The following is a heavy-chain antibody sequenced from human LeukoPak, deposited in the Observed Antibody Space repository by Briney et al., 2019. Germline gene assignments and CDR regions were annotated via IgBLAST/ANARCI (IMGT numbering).Heavy chain of an antibody. CDR1: GFTVSSNY. CDR2: IYSGGST. CDR3: AGASWFGEWVP. D-gene: IGHD3-10*01. Sequence: GGSLRLSCAASGFTVSSNYMSWVRQAPGKGLEWVSVIYSGGSTYYADSVKGRFTISRDNPKNSLYLQMNSLRDEDTAVYYCAGASWFGEWVPWGQGTLVTVSS. V-gene: IGHV3-66*01. J-gene: IGHJ5*02.